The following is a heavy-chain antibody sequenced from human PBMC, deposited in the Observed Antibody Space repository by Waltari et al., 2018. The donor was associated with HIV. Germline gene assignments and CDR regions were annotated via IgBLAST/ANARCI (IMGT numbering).Heavy chain of an antibody. V-gene: IGHV3-30*18. CDR2: ISYDGSNK. CDR1: GFTFSSYG. Sequence: QVQLVESGGGVVQPGRSLRPSRAAPGFTFSSYGMHWVCQAPGKGLEGVAVISYDGSNKYYADSVKGRFTISRDNSKNTLYLQMNSLRAEDTAVYYCAKDPYYYDSSGYADYFDYWGQGTLVTVSS. D-gene: IGHD3-22*01. CDR3: AKDPYYYDSSGYADYFDY. J-gene: IGHJ4*02.